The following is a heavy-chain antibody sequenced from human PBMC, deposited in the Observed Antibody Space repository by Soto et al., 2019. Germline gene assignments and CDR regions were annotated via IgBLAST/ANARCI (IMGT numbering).Heavy chain of an antibody. J-gene: IGHJ6*02. CDR2: ISYDGSNK. D-gene: IGHD1-26*01. CDR3: AKDMVGATDPDYYYYGMDV. CDR1: GFTFSSYG. Sequence: LRLSCAASGFTFSSYGMHWVRQAPSKGLEWVAVISYDGSNKYYADSVKGRFTISRDNSKNTLYLQMNSLRAEDTAVYYCAKDMVGATDPDYYYYGMDVWGQGTTVTVSS. V-gene: IGHV3-30*18.